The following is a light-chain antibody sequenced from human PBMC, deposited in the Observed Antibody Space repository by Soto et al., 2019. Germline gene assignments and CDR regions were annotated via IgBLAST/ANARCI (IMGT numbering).Light chain of an antibody. CDR3: QQYGSAPWT. Sequence: EIVLTQSPGTLSLSPGERATLSCRASQSVSRSYLAWYQQKPGQAPRLLIYGASSRVTGIPDRFSGSGSGTEFTLTISRLEPEDFAVYYCQQYGSAPWTFGQGTKVEI. J-gene: IGKJ1*01. V-gene: IGKV3-20*01. CDR2: GAS. CDR1: QSVSRSY.